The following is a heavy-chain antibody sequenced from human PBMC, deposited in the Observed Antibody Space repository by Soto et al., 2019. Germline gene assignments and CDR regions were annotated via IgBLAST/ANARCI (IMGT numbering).Heavy chain of an antibody. CDR2: ISKDSGRAT. V-gene: IGHV3-11*01. CDR1: GFIFRDWV. Sequence: LVESGGALVKPGGSLRLSCAASGFIFRDWVMSWIRQAPGKGLEWIAYISKDSGRATRYADSVKGRFTISRDNAKNSRFLQMNKLTVEDTAVYYFATENCADPASWGQGTLVTVSS. CDR3: ATENCADPAS. J-gene: IGHJ5*02. D-gene: IGHD1-1*01.